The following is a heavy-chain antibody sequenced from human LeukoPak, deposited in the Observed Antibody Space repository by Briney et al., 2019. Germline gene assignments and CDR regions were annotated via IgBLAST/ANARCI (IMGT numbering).Heavy chain of an antibody. CDR3: ARGVSSGWYEY. J-gene: IGHJ4*02. V-gene: IGHV4-59*01. D-gene: IGHD6-19*01. CDR1: GGSISSYY. CDR2: IYSSGTT. Sequence: SETLSLTCTVSGGSISSYYWNWIRQPPGKGLEWIGYIYSSGTTNYNPSLKSRVSISVDTSKNQFSLKLSSVTAADTAVYYCARGVSSGWYEYWGQGTLVTVSS.